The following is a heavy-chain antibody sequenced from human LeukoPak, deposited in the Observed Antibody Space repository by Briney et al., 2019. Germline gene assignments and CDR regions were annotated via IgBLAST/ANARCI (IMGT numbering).Heavy chain of an antibody. CDR3: VRQLAVAGPGYFDL. V-gene: IGHV3-64D*06. J-gene: IGHJ2*01. D-gene: IGHD6-19*01. Sequence: GGSLRLSCSASGFAFSSYAMHWVRQAPGKGLEYVSAISSNGDRTYYADSVKGRFTISRDNSKNTLYLQMSSLRAEDTAVYYCVRQLAVAGPGYFDLWGRGTLVTVSS. CDR2: ISSNGDRT. CDR1: GFAFSSYA.